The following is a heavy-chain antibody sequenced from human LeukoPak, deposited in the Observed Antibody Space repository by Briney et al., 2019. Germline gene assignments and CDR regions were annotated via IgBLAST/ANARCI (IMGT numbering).Heavy chain of an antibody. CDR2: ISSSSSTI. CDR3: AKSKRFSGTYSFDY. J-gene: IGHJ4*02. V-gene: IGHV3-48*01. D-gene: IGHD3-10*01. CDR1: GFTFSSYS. Sequence: GGPLRLSCAASGFTFSSYSMNWVRQAPGKGLEWVSYISSSSSTIYYADSVKGRFTISRDNAKNSLSLQMNSLRVEDTAVYYCAKSKRFSGTYSFDYWGQGTLVTVSS.